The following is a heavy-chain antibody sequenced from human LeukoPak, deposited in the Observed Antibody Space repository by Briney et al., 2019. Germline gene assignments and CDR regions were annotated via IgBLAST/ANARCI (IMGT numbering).Heavy chain of an antibody. D-gene: IGHD2-15*01. CDR3: ARAPVTSCRGAFCYPFDY. V-gene: IGHV3-23*01. Sequence: AGGSLRLSCAASGFTFSSYAMSWVRQAPGKGLEWVSAISGSGGSTYYADSVKGRFTISRDNSKNTLYLQMNRLRVEDAAVYYCARAPVTSCRGAFCYPFDYWGQGTLVTVSS. CDR2: ISGSGGST. CDR1: GFTFSSYA. J-gene: IGHJ4*02.